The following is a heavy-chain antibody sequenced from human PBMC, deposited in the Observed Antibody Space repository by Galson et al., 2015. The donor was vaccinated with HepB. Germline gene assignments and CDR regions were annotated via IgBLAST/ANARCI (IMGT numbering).Heavy chain of an antibody. J-gene: IGHJ6*03. CDR1: GFTSSSYA. CDR3: AREEDYYYYMDV. CDR2: ISYDGSNK. Sequence: SLRLSCAASGFTSSSYAMHWVRQAPGKGLEWVAVISYDGSNKYYADSVKGRFTISRDNSKNTLYLQMNSLRAEDTAVYYCAREEDYYYYMDVWGKGTTVTVSS. V-gene: IGHV3-30-3*01.